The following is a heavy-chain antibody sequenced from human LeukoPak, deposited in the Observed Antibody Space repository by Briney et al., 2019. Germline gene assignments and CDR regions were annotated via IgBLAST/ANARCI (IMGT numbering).Heavy chain of an antibody. V-gene: IGHV4-59*08. CDR3: ARGSYSSSSLLSY. D-gene: IGHD6-6*01. J-gene: IGHJ4*02. CDR2: IYYSGST. Sequence: TSETLSLTCTVSGGSISSYYWSWIRQPPGKGLEWIGYIYYSGSTSYNPSLESQVTMSVDTSKNQFSLRLSSVTAADTAVYYCARGSYSSSSLLSYWGQGTLVTVSS. CDR1: GGSISSYY.